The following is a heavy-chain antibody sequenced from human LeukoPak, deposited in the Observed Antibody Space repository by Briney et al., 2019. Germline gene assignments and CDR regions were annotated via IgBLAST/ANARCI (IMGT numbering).Heavy chain of an antibody. CDR1: GYTFTNYY. CDR2: INPSGGGT. CDR3: AREIGPRQLHLWGSAFDY. J-gene: IGHJ4*02. V-gene: IGHV1-46*01. Sequence: ASVKVSCKASGYTFTNYYMHWVRQAPGQGLEWMGIINPSGGGTSYAQKFHGRLTMTRDTSTTTVYMELSSLRSEDTAMYYCAREIGPRQLHLWGSAFDYWGQGTLVTVSS. D-gene: IGHD5-18*01.